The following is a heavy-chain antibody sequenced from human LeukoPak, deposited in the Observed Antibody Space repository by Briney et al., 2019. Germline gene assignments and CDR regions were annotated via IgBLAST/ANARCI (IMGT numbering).Heavy chain of an antibody. CDR1: GYTFTSYD. CDR2: MNPNSGNT. CDR3: ASTEQGTNWFDP. Sequence: ASVKVSCKVSGYTFTSYDINWVRQATGQGLEWMGWMNPNSGNTGYAQKFQGRVTMTRNTSISTAYMELSSLRSEDTAVYYCASTEQGTNWFDPWGQGTLVTVSS. D-gene: IGHD1-26*01. V-gene: IGHV1-8*01. J-gene: IGHJ5*02.